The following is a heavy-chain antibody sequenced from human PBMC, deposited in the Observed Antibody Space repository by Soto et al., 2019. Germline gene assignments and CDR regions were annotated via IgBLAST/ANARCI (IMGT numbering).Heavy chain of an antibody. CDR1: GHTLTELS. Sequence: QVQLLQSGAEVKKPGASVKVSCKVSGHTLTELSMHWVRQAPGRGLEWMGGFDPEDGETIFAQKFQGRVIMTEDTSTDSTYMELTSLRSEDTAVYYCAAGGTRWLHSPFDYWGQGTLVTISS. CDR2: FDPEDGET. V-gene: IGHV1-24*01. J-gene: IGHJ4*02. D-gene: IGHD1-1*01. CDR3: AAGGTRWLHSPFDY.